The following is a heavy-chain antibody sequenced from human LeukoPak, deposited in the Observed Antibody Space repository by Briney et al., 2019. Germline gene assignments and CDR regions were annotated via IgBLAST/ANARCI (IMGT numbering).Heavy chain of an antibody. V-gene: IGHV4-4*07. J-gene: IGHJ3*02. CDR3: ARDPYSGSYFGIRAFDI. CDR1: GGSISSYY. CDR2: IYTSGST. Sequence: SETLSLTCTVSGGSISSYYWSWIRQPAGKGLEWIGRIYTSGSTNYNPSLKSRVTMSVDTSKNQFSLKLSSVTAADTAVYHCARDPYSGSYFGIRAFDIWGQGTMVTVSS. D-gene: IGHD1-26*01.